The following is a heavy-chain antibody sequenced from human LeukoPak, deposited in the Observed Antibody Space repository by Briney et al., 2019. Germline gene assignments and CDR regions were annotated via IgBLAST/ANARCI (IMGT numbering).Heavy chain of an antibody. Sequence: WDTLSLTRSVSGCSRRRFYRRWIRESVGKGLEWIGFIYYSGSTNYNPSLKSRVTISVDTSKNQFSLKLSSVTAADTAVYYCARDYDVLTAYPPTQLFDPWGQGTLVTVSS. V-gene: IGHV4-59*01. CDR1: GCSRRRFY. J-gene: IGHJ5*02. CDR3: ARDYDVLTAYPPTQLFDP. D-gene: IGHD3-9*01. CDR2: IYYSGST.